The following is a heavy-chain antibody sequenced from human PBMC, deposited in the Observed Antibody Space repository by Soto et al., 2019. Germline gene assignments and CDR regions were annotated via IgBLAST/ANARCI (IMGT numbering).Heavy chain of an antibody. D-gene: IGHD1-26*01. J-gene: IGHJ6*04. V-gene: IGHV3-73*02. CDR1: GFLFSVSA. Sequence: EVQLVESGGGLGQPGGSLKLSCAGSGFLFSVSAMHWVRQSSGKVLEWVGRIRSNSNSYATAYAASVEGRFTISRDNSKNTTYLQMHSLKTEDTAVYYCSRHIAIVGATPCYYYGMDVWGEGTTVTVSS. CDR3: SRHIAIVGATPCYYYGMDV. CDR2: IRSNSNSYAT.